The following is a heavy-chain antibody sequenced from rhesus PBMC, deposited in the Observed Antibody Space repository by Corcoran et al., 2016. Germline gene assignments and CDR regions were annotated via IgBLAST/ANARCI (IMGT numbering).Heavy chain of an antibody. CDR1: GYSISSGYY. V-gene: IGHV4S7*01. Sequence: QVQLQESGPGLVKPSETLSLTCSVSGYSISSGYYWGWIRQPPGKGLEWIGSIYGGSGGTSYNPSPKSRVTISTDTSKNQFSLKLSSVTAADTAVYYCARRLATVTLSYFDYWGQGVLVTVSS. D-gene: IGHD5-36*02. CDR3: ARRLATVTLSYFDY. J-gene: IGHJ4*01. CDR2: IYGGSGGT.